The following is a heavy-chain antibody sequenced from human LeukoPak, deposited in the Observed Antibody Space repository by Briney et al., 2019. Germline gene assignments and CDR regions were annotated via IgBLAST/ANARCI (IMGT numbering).Heavy chain of an antibody. D-gene: IGHD3-3*01. CDR3: ATLRNYDFWVGTRAWFDP. Sequence: ASVKVSCKASGATFSNYGITWVRQAPGQGLEWMGGIIPMLGTAKYAQKLQDRVTITADKSTSTVYMDLSSLRSEDTAVYYCATLRNYDFWVGTRAWFDPWGQGTLVTVSS. CDR2: IIPMLGTA. CDR1: GATFSNYG. J-gene: IGHJ5*02. V-gene: IGHV1-69*10.